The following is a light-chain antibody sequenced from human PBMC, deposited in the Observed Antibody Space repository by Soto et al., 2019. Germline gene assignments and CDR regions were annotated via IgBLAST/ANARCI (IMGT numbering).Light chain of an antibody. CDR2: SAS. J-gene: IGKJ1*01. Sequence: EIVLTQSPGTLSLSPGERATLSCRASQSVCSSYLAWYQQKPRQAPRLLIYSASSRATGIPDRFSGSGSGTDCPLTISRLEPEDFAVYYCQQYGSSPWTFGQGTKVEIK. CDR3: QQYGSSPWT. CDR1: QSVCSSY. V-gene: IGKV3-20*01.